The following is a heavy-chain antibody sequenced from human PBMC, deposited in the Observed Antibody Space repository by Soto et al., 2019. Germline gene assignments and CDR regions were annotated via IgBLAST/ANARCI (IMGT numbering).Heavy chain of an antibody. CDR2: IYPGDSDT. CDR1: GYSFAGYW. CDR3: ARLPGVRGVFDGFNA. J-gene: IGHJ3*01. Sequence: GESLKISCKGSGYSFAGYWIGWVRQMPGKGLDWMGVIYPGDSDTRYSPSFHGQVTISADKSISTAYLQWSSLKASDTAMYFCARLPGVRGVFDGFNAWGQGTMVTVSS. D-gene: IGHD3-10*01. V-gene: IGHV5-51*01.